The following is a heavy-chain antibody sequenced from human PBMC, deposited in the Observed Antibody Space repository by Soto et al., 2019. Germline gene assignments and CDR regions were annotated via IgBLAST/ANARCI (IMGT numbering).Heavy chain of an antibody. Sequence: PGGSLRLSCAASGFTFSSYSMNWVRQAPGKGLEWVSYISSSSSTIYYADSVKGRFTISRDNAKNSLYLQMNSLRAEDTAVYYCAREVRVPQITGPFDPWGQGTLVTVSS. CDR1: GFTFSSYS. J-gene: IGHJ5*02. V-gene: IGHV3-48*01. CDR3: AREVRVPQITGPFDP. CDR2: ISSSSSTI.